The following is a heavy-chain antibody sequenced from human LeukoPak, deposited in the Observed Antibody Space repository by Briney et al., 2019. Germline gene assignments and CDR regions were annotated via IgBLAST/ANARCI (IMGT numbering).Heavy chain of an antibody. J-gene: IGHJ1*01. CDR2: IIPILGIA. D-gene: IGHD2-2*02. CDR1: GGTFSSYT. Sequence: SVKVSCKASGGTFSSYTISWVRQAPGHGSEWMGRIIPILGIANYAQKYQGRVTITADKSTSTAYMELSSLRSEDTAVYYCASAIVVVPAAILFQHWGQGTLVTVSS. CDR3: ASAIVVVPAAILFQH. V-gene: IGHV1-69*02.